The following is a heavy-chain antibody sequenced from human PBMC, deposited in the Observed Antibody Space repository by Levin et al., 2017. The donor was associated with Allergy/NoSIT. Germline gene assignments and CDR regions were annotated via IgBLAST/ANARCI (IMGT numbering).Heavy chain of an antibody. V-gene: IGHV1-3*01. CDR3: ARLSSYSSGWGYFDL. D-gene: IGHD6-19*01. Sequence: ASVKVSCKTSGYTFTRFAIHWVRQAPGQTLEWMGWINVGNGQTKYSQKFEGRLTIARDIFATTVDMELSGPRSEDTAVYYCARLSSYSSGWGYFDLWGQGTLATVSS. J-gene: IGHJ4*02. CDR2: INVGNGQT. CDR1: GYTFTRFA.